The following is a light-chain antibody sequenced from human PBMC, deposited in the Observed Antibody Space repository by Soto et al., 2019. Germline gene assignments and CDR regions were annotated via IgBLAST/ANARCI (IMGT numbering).Light chain of an antibody. CDR3: QQYGSSPQT. J-gene: IGKJ1*01. V-gene: IGKV3-20*01. CDR1: QSVSSTY. CDR2: GAS. Sequence: EIVLTQSPGTLSLSPGEGATLSCRASQSVSSTYLAWYQQKAGQAPRLLIYGASSRATGIPDRFSGSGSGTDFTLNISRMEPEDFAVYYCQQYGSSPQTFGQGTKVEIK.